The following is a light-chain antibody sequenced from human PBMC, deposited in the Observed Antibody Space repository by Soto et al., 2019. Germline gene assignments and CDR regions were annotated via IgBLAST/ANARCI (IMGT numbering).Light chain of an antibody. V-gene: IGLV1-44*01. J-gene: IGLJ2*01. CDR2: SNT. Sequence: QSVLPQPPSASGAPGQTIAISCSGGSSNIGSHTVNWYQQLPGTAPRLLISSNTQRPSGVPDRFSGSKSGTSASLAISGLQSEYEGDCDCAAWDDSLNGVVFGGGTKVTVL. CDR3: AAWDDSLNGVV. CDR1: SSNIGSHT.